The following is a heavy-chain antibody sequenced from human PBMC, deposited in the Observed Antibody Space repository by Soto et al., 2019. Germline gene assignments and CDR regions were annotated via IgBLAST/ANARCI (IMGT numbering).Heavy chain of an antibody. CDR2: INSDGSST. J-gene: IGHJ6*03. V-gene: IGHV3-74*01. CDR1: GFTFSSYW. D-gene: IGHD2-15*01. CDR3: ARGIAVVAAYYYYMDV. Sequence: GGSLRLSCAASGFTFSSYWMHWVRQAPGKGLVWVSRINSDGSSTSYADSVKGRFTISRDNANNTLYLQMNSLRAEDTAVYYCARGIAVVAAYYYYMDVWGKGTTVTVSS.